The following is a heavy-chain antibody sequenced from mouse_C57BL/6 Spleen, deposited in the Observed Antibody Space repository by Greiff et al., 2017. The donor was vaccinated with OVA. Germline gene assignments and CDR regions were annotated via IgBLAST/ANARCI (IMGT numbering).Heavy chain of an antibody. Sequence: QVQLKQSGAELVKPGASVKLSCKASGYTFTSYWMHWVKQRPGQGLEWIGMIHPNSGSTNYNEKFKSKATLTVDKSSSTAYMQLSSLTSEDSAVYYCARSEYYYGSSYGFFDYWGQGTTLTVSS. D-gene: IGHD1-1*01. CDR3: ARSEYYYGSSYGFFDY. V-gene: IGHV1-64*01. CDR2: IHPNSGST. J-gene: IGHJ2*01. CDR1: GYTFTSYW.